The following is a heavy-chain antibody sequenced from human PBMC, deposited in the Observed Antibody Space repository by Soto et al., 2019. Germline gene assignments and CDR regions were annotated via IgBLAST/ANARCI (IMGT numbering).Heavy chain of an antibody. CDR3: ARLEGLATISYYFDF. J-gene: IGHJ4*02. CDR1: DDSINSDKYY. CDR2: IYYRGNA. D-gene: IGHD3-9*01. Sequence: QLQLQESGPGLVKPSETLSLTCSVSDDSINSDKYYWGWIRQPPGKGLEWIGSIYYRGNAYYNPSLQTRVTIALANSKSQFSLKLNSVTAADSAVYFCARLEGLATISYYFDFWGPGALVTVSS. V-gene: IGHV4-39*01.